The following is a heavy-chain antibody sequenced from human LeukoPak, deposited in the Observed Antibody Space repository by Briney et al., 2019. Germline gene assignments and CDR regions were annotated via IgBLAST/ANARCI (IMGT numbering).Heavy chain of an antibody. J-gene: IGHJ1*01. CDR2: MNPNSGNT. D-gene: IGHD6-19*01. V-gene: IGHV1-8*01. Sequence: GASVKVSCKASGYTFSSYDINWVRQATGQGLEWMGWMNPNSGNTGYAQKFQGRLNMTRNTSISTVYMELSSLRSEDTAVYYCARRVGSGWPVQHWGQGTQVTVSS. CDR3: ARRVGSGWPVQH. CDR1: GYTFSSYD.